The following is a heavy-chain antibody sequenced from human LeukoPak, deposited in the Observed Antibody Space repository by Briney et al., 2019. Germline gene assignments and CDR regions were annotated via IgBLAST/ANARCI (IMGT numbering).Heavy chain of an antibody. Sequence: GGSLRLSCSASGSTVSSNYMSWVRQAPGKELEWVSVIYAGGATAYADSVKGRFIISRDNSKNTLYLQMNSLRAEDTALYYCAREGGDSMIQGVIADWGQGTLVTVSS. CDR1: GSTVSSNY. J-gene: IGHJ4*02. CDR2: IYAGGAT. D-gene: IGHD3-10*01. V-gene: IGHV3-53*01. CDR3: AREGGDSMIQGVIAD.